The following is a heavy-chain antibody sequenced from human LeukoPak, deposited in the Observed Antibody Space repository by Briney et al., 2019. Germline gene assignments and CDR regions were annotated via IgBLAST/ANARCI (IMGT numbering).Heavy chain of an antibody. J-gene: IGHJ4*02. Sequence: SETLSLTCTVSGGSISSSSYYWGWIRQPPGKGLEWIGYIYYSGSTNYNPSLKSRVTISVDTSKNQFSLKLSSVTAADTAVYYCARDGPGGYYYDYWGQGTLVTVSS. D-gene: IGHD3-22*01. CDR3: ARDGPGGYYYDY. CDR2: IYYSGST. V-gene: IGHV4-61*01. CDR1: GGSISSSSYY.